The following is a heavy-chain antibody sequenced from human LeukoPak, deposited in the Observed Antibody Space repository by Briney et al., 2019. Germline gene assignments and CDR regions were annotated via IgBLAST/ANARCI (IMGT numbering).Heavy chain of an antibody. J-gene: IGHJ4*02. D-gene: IGHD5-18*01. V-gene: IGHV4-39*07. CDR1: GGSISSSSYY. CDR3: ARKQGGYSFGWYY. Sequence: SETLSLTCTVSGGSISSSSYYWGWIRQPPGKGLEWIGTIYYGGNTYYNPSLKSRVTISVDTSKNQFSLKLSSVTAADTAVYYCARKQGGYSFGWYYWGQGSLVTVSS. CDR2: IYYGGNT.